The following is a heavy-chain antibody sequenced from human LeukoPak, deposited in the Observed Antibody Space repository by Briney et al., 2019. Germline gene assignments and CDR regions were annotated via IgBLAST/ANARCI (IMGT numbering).Heavy chain of an antibody. CDR2: IYYSGST. J-gene: IGHJ4*02. Sequence: PSETLTLTCTVSGGSISSSSYYWGWIRQPPGKGLEWIGSIYYSGSTYYNPSLKSRVTISVDTSKNQFSLKLSSVTAADTAVYYCARGRAVTWNYWGQGTLVTVSS. CDR3: ARGRAVTWNY. CDR1: GGSISSSSYY. D-gene: IGHD5-18*01. V-gene: IGHV4-39*07.